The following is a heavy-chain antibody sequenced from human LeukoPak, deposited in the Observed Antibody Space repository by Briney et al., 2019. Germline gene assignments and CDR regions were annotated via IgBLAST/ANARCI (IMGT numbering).Heavy chain of an antibody. CDR2: IWYDGSSK. Sequence: GGSLRLSCAASGFTFSSYGMHWVRQAPGKGLEWVAVIWYDGSSKYYADSVKGRFTISRDNSKNTLYLQMNSLRAEDTAVYYCARDLLIAARAFDYWGQGTLVTVSS. J-gene: IGHJ4*02. CDR3: ARDLLIAARAFDY. D-gene: IGHD6-6*01. V-gene: IGHV3-33*01. CDR1: GFTFSSYG.